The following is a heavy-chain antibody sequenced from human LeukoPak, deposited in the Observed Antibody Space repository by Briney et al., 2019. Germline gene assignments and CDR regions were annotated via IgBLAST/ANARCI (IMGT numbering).Heavy chain of an antibody. CDR2: MYYTGST. CDR1: GGSISNSSYY. J-gene: IGHJ5*02. Sequence: SETLSLTCTVSGGSISNSSYYWGWIRQPPGKGLEWIGSMYYTGSTYYNPSLKSRVTISVDTSKNQFSLRLSSATAADTAEYYCARHWRLRFDPWGQGTLVTVSS. CDR3: ARHWRLRFDP. D-gene: IGHD3-3*01. V-gene: IGHV4-39*01.